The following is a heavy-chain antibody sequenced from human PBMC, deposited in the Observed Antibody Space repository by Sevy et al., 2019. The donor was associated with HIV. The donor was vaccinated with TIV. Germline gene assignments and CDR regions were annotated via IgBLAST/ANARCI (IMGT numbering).Heavy chain of an antibody. CDR3: AKVIVVPAANLRSWMDV. CDR2: ISSSAVST. V-gene: IGHV3-23*01. J-gene: IGHJ6*04. Sequence: GGSLRLSCAASGFTFSSHAMTWARQAPGKGLEWVSSISSSAVSTYYADSVKGRFTISRDNSKNMVYLQMNSLRAEDTAVYYCAKVIVVPAANLRSWMDVWGKGTTVTVSS. CDR1: GFTFSSHA. D-gene: IGHD2-2*01.